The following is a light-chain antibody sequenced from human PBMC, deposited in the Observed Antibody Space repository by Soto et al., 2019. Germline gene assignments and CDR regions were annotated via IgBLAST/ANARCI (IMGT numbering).Light chain of an antibody. Sequence: EIVMTQSPATLSVSPGERATLSCRASQSVSSNLAWYQQKPGQAPRLLIYGASTRATGIPARFSGSGSGTAFTLTLSSLQSEDFAVYYCQQYTNWPRTTFGGGTKVEIQ. CDR3: QQYTNWPRTT. CDR2: GAS. V-gene: IGKV3-15*01. J-gene: IGKJ4*01. CDR1: QSVSSN.